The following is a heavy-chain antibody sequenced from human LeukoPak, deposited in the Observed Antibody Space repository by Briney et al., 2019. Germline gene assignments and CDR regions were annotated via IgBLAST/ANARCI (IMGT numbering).Heavy chain of an antibody. Sequence: GGSLRLSCAASGFTFSSYAMSWVRQAPGKGLEWVSAISGSGGSTYYADSVKGRFTISRDDSKNTLYLQMNCLRAEDTAVYYCAKDMPQSGFLEWLYDYWGQGTLVTVSS. CDR1: GFTFSSYA. V-gene: IGHV3-23*01. D-gene: IGHD3-3*01. CDR3: AKDMPQSGFLEWLYDY. J-gene: IGHJ4*02. CDR2: ISGSGGST.